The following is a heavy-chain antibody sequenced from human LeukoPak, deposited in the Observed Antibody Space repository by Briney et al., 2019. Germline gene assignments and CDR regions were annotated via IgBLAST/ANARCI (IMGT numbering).Heavy chain of an antibody. V-gene: IGHV3-20*04. CDR2: IHGVGGKT. CDR3: ARTMIVVAAFDY. J-gene: IGHJ4*02. Sequence: GGSLRLSCEASGFIFEDYATSWVRQVPGKGLEWVSSIHGVGGKTLYEDSVKGRFTISRDNAKNSLYLQMNSLRAEDTAVYYCARTMIVVAAFDYWGQGTLVTVSS. D-gene: IGHD3-22*01. CDR1: GFIFEDYA.